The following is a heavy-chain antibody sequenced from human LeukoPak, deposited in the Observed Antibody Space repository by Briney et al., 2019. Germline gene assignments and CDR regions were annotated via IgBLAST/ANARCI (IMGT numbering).Heavy chain of an antibody. CDR2: IYASGSA. D-gene: IGHD6-19*01. CDR1: GGSVSGHY. J-gene: IGHJ4*02. CDR3: AREAPGGSGWTYFDY. Sequence: SETLSLTCAVSGGSVSGHYWDWIRQPPGKGLEWIGYIYASGSANYPPSLKSRVTISLDKSENHVSLRLTSVTAEDTAVYYCAREAPGGSGWTYFDYWGQGSLVTVSS. V-gene: IGHV4-59*02.